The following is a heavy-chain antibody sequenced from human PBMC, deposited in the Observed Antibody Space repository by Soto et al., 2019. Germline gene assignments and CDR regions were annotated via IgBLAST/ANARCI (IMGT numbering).Heavy chain of an antibody. CDR3: ARGDRLLPDCSSTSCYVGWFDP. J-gene: IGHJ5*02. V-gene: IGHV1-2*04. D-gene: IGHD2-2*01. CDR2: INPNSGGT. Sequence: ASVKVSCKASGYTFTGYYMHWVRQAPGQGLEWMGWINPNSGGTNYAQKFQGWVTMTRDTSISTAYMELSRLRSDDTAVYYCARGDRLLPDCSSTSCYVGWFDPWGQGTLVTVSS. CDR1: GYTFTGYY.